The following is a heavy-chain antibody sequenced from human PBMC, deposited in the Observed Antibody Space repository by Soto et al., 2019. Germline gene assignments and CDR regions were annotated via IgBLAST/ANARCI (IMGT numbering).Heavy chain of an antibody. D-gene: IGHD3-22*01. CDR2: TYYRSKWYN. Sequence: SQTLSLTCAISGDSVSSNSAAWNWIRQSPSRGLEWLGRTYYRSKWYNDYAVSVKSRITINPDTSKNQFSLQLNSVTPEDTAVYYCARDWYYDDSSGYYYAFDIWGQGTMVTVSS. J-gene: IGHJ3*02. CDR1: GDSVSSNSAA. V-gene: IGHV6-1*01. CDR3: ARDWYYDDSSGYYYAFDI.